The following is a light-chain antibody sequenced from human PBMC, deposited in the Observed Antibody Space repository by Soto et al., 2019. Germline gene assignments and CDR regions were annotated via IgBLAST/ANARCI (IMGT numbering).Light chain of an antibody. V-gene: IGKV1-6*01. CDR2: GAS. CDR1: QGVRND. Sequence: AIQMTQSPSSLSASVGDRVTITCRASQGVRNDLGWYQQKPGEAPKLLIYGASTLQTGVPSRFSGGGSGTDFTLTISSLQPEDSATYYCLQDHNYPKTFGQGTKVDIK. CDR3: LQDHNYPKT. J-gene: IGKJ1*01.